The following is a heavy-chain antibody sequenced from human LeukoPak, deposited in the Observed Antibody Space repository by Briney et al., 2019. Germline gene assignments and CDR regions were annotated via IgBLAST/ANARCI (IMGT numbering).Heavy chain of an antibody. CDR1: GFTFSSYW. CDR2: IWADGSKQ. CDR3: ATDHGGQPFDY. Sequence: GGSLRLSCAASGFTFSSYWMNWARQAPGKGLEWVAVIWADGSKQIYADSVKGRFTISKDNSKNTLYLQMNSLRADDTAVYYCATDHGGQPFDYWGQGTLVTVSS. V-gene: IGHV3-33*08. D-gene: IGHD4-23*01. J-gene: IGHJ4*02.